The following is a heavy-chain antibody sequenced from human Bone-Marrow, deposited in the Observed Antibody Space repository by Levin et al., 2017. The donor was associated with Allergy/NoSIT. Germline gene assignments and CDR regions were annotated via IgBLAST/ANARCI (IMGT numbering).Heavy chain of an antibody. CDR2: ISYDGSNE. CDR1: GFTFSSYG. V-gene: IGHV3-30*18. D-gene: IGHD6-6*01. Sequence: AGGSLRLSCAASGFTFSSYGMHWVRQAPGKGLEWVAVISYDGSNEYYADSAKGRFTISRDNSKNTLYLQMNSLRAEDTAVYYCAKDTDKYKSIAGGHFDYWGQGTLVTVSS. J-gene: IGHJ4*02. CDR3: AKDTDKYKSIAGGHFDY.